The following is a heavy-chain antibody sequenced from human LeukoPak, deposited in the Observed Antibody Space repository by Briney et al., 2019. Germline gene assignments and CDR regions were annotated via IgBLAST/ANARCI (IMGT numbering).Heavy chain of an antibody. V-gene: IGHV3-23*01. Sequence: GALRLSCAASGFTFSSYAMSWVRQAPGKGLEWVSAISGSGGSTYYADSVKGRFTISRDNSKNTLYLQMNSLRAEDTAVYYCAKGGFAIFGVVIDYWGQGTLVTVSS. CDR3: AKGGFAIFGVVIDY. CDR2: ISGSGGST. CDR1: GFTFSSYA. J-gene: IGHJ4*02. D-gene: IGHD3-3*01.